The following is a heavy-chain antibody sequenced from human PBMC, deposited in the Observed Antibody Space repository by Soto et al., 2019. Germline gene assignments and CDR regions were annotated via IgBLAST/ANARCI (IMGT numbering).Heavy chain of an antibody. D-gene: IGHD3-22*01. CDR2: IVVGSGNT. J-gene: IGHJ6*02. CDR1: GFTVTSSA. Sequence: SVKVSCKASGFTVTSSAVQWVRQARGQRLEWIGWIVVGSGNTNYAQKFQERVTITRDMSTSTAYMELSSLRSEDTAVYYCAADPVYYDSSGYYLGYYYYGMDVWGQGTTVTVSS. V-gene: IGHV1-58*01. CDR3: AADPVYYDSSGYYLGYYYYGMDV.